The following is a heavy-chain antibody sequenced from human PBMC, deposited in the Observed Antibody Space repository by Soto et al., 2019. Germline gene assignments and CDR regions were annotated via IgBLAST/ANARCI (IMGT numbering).Heavy chain of an antibody. CDR2: IYKSATT. J-gene: IGHJ5*01. CDR1: GDSISTVDYF. Sequence: VQLLESGPGLVKPSQTLSLTCSVSGDSISTVDYFWAWVRQPPGQALEYIGYIYKSATTYYNPSFESRVANSPDKSKSQFSLNVTSLTAADTAVYFCARGRYCLTGRCFPNWFDSWGQGTLVTVSS. V-gene: IGHV4-30-4*01. CDR3: ARGRYCLTGRCFPNWFDS. D-gene: IGHD2-15*01.